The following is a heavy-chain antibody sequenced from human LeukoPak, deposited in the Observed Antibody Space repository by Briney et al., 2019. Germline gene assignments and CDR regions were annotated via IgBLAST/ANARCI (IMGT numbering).Heavy chain of an antibody. Sequence: SETLSLTCTVSGGSISSHYWSWIRQPPGKGLEWIGYIYYSGSTNYNPSLKSRVTISVDTSKNQFSLKLSSVTAADTAVYYCARFGPAGDYDILTGYRYSFDYWGQGTLVTVSS. CDR1: GGSISSHY. V-gene: IGHV4-59*08. CDR2: IYYSGST. CDR3: ARFGPAGDYDILTGYRYSFDY. D-gene: IGHD3-9*01. J-gene: IGHJ4*02.